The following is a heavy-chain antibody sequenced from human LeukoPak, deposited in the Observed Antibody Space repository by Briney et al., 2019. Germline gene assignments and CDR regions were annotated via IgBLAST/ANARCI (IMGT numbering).Heavy chain of an antibody. CDR1: GGSISSYY. J-gene: IGHJ6*03. CDR3: ASVPRRYCSGGSCSKGGYYYYYMDV. V-gene: IGHV4-59*01. CDR2: IYYSGST. D-gene: IGHD2-15*01. Sequence: PSETLSLTCTVSGGSISSYYWSWIRQPPGKGLEWIGYIYYSGSTNYNPSLKSRVTISLDTSKNQFSLKLSSVSAADTAVYYCASVPRRYCSGGSCSKGGYYYYYMDVWGKGTTVTVSS.